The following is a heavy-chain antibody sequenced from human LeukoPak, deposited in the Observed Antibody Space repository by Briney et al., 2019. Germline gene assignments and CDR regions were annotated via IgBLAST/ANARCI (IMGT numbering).Heavy chain of an antibody. CDR2: INPNSGGT. V-gene: IGHV1-2*02. CDR3: AGGHEEWELRHAFDI. J-gene: IGHJ3*02. CDR1: GYTFTGYY. Sequence: EASVKVSCKASGYTFTGYYMHWVRQAPGQGLEWMGWINPNSGGTNYAQKLQGRVTMTTDTSTSTAYMELRSLRSDDTAVYYCAGGHEEWELRHAFDIWGQGTMVTVSS. D-gene: IGHD1-26*01.